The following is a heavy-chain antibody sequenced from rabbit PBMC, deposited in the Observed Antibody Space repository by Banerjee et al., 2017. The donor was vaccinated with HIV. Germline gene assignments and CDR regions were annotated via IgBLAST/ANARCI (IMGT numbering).Heavy chain of an antibody. CDR3: ARETYDDYDL. Sequence: GGDLVKPGASLTLTCTASGFSFSSYYYMYWVRQAPGKGLEWIGFIDTNTGKTFYASWAKGRFTISKTSSTTVTLQMTSLTAADTATYFCARETYDDYDLWGPGTLVTVS. J-gene: IGHJ6*01. CDR2: IDTNTGKT. D-gene: IGHD2-1*01. CDR1: GFSFSSYYY. V-gene: IGHV1S40*01.